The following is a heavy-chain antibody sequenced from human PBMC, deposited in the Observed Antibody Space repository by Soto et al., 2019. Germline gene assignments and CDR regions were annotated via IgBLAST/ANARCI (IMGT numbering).Heavy chain of an antibody. D-gene: IGHD6-19*01. CDR2: IYHSGST. CDR3: ARAVSSGWSYYFDY. J-gene: IGHJ4*02. Sequence: SETLSLTCAVSGGSISSSNWWSCVRQPPGKGLEWIGEIYHSGSTNYNPSLKSRVTISVDKSKNQFSLKLSSVTAADTAVYYCARAVSSGWSYYFDYWGQGTLVTVS. CDR1: GGSISSSNW. V-gene: IGHV4-4*02.